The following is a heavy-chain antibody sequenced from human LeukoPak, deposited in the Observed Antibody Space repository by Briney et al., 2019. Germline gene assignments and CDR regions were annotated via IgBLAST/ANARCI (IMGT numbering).Heavy chain of an antibody. D-gene: IGHD6-19*01. CDR1: GFTFSSYS. J-gene: IGHJ4*02. CDR3: ARDLQVGYSSGWYH. Sequence: PGGSLRLSCAASGFTFSSYSMNCVRQAPGKGLEWVSYISGSSSTIYYADSVKGRFTTSRDNAKNSLYLQMNSLRDEDTAVYYCARDLQVGYSSGWYHWGQGTLVTVSS. V-gene: IGHV3-48*02. CDR2: ISGSSSTI.